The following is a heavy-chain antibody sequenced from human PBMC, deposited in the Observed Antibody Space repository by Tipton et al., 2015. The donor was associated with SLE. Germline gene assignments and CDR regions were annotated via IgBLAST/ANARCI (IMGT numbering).Heavy chain of an antibody. Sequence: LRLSCTVSGGSITSTGNYWTWIRQHPGKGLEWIGYIYYSGTTYYNPALRSRVTMSVDISKNQFSLQLRSVTAADTAIYYCVRSIGYCTGGSCLIYYHYYMDVWGKGTTVNVS. V-gene: IGHV4-31*03. D-gene: IGHD2-15*01. CDR1: GGSITSTGNY. J-gene: IGHJ6*03. CDR3: VRSIGYCTGGSCLIYYHYYMDV. CDR2: IYYSGTT.